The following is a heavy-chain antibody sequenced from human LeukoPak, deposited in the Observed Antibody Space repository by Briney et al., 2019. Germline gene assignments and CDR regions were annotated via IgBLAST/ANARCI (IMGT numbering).Heavy chain of an antibody. CDR2: INHIGST. V-gene: IGHV4-34*01. J-gene: IGHJ4*02. CDR3: ARERVLFIRDIVVVPAAAYYFDY. CDR1: GGSFSGYY. Sequence: SETLSLTCAVYGGSFSGYYWSWIRQPPGKGREGMGEINHIGSTNYNPSLKSRVTISVDTSKNQFSLKLSSVTAADTAVYYCARERVLFIRDIVVVPAAAYYFDYWGQGTLVTVSS. D-gene: IGHD2-2*01.